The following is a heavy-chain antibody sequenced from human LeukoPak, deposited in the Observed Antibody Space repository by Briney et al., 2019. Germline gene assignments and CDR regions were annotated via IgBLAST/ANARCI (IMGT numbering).Heavy chain of an antibody. V-gene: IGHV4-34*01. CDR1: GGSFSGYY. D-gene: IGHD6-19*01. CDR3: ARGKGSGWTFDY. CDR2: INHSGST. Sequence: SETLSLTCAVYGGSFSGYYWTWIRQPPGKGLEWIGEINHSGSTNYNPSLKSRVTISVDTSKNQFSLKLSSVTAADTAVYYCARGKGSGWTFDYWGQEPWSPSPQ. J-gene: IGHJ4*01.